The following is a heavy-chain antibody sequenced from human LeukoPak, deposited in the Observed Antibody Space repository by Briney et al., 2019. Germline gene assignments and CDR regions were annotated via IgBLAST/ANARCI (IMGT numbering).Heavy chain of an antibody. CDR1: GYTFTSYY. Sequence: ASVKVSCKASGYTFTSYYMRWVRQAPGQGLEWMGIINPSGGSTSYTQKFQGRVTMTRDTSTTTVYMELSSLRSQDTVVYYCARHKEVGDYYYFDYWGQGTLVTVSS. J-gene: IGHJ4*02. CDR3: ARHKEVGDYYYFDY. CDR2: INPSGGST. V-gene: IGHV1-46*01. D-gene: IGHD2/OR15-2a*01.